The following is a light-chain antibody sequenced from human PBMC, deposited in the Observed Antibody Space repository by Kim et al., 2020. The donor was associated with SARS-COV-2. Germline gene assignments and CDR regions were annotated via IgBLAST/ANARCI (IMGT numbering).Light chain of an antibody. CDR1: QSVNSRY. J-gene: IGKJ1*01. V-gene: IGKV3-20*01. CDR3: QQYGSSRT. CDR2: DAS. Sequence: LSQGQRATLSCRARQSVNSRYLAWYQQKPGKAPRLLIYDASSRATGMPDRISGSGSETDFTLTISRLGPEDFAVYYCQQYGSSRTFGQGTKVDIK.